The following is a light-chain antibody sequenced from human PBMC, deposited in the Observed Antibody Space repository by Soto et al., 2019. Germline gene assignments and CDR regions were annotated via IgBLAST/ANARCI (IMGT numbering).Light chain of an antibody. J-gene: IGLJ1*01. CDR2: EVS. CDR3: SSYAGSNNFV. CDR1: SSDVGGYNY. V-gene: IGLV2-8*01. Sequence: QSALTQPPSASGSPGQSVTISCTGTSSDVGGYNYVSWYQQHPGKAPKLVIYEVSERPSGVPDRFSGSKSGNTASLTVSGLQAEDEADYYCSSYAGSNNFVFGTGTKLTV.